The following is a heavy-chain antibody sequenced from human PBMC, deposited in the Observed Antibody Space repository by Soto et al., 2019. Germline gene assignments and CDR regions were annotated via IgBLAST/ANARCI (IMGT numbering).Heavy chain of an antibody. V-gene: IGHV4-4*07. J-gene: IGHJ6*01. CDR1: GGSISSYY. CDR2: IYTSGST. D-gene: IGHD3-3*01. CDR3: ARDQLRVTIFGVVRPVYGMDV. Sequence: KPSETLCVTCIFSGGSISSYYWNWIRQPAGKGLEWIGRIYTSGSTNYNPSLKSRVTMSVDTSKNQFSLKLSSVTAADTAVYYCARDQLRVTIFGVVRPVYGMDVWGQGTPVTVSS.